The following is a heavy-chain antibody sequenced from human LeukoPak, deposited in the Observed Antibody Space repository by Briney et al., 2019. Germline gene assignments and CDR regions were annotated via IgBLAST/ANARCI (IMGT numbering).Heavy chain of an antibody. CDR2: ISSSSSYI. V-gene: IGHV3-21*01. D-gene: IGHD2-2*03. J-gene: IGHJ3*02. Sequence: PGGSLRLSCAASGFTFSSYSMNWVLQAPGKGLEWVSSISSSSSYIYYADSVKGRFTISRDNAKNSLYLQMNSLRAEDTAVYYCARDPGYCSSTSCYGGAFDIWGQGTMVTVSS. CDR3: ARDPGYCSSTSCYGGAFDI. CDR1: GFTFSSYS.